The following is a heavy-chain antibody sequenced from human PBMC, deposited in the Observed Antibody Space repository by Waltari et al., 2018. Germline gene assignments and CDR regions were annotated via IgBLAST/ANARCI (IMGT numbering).Heavy chain of an antibody. J-gene: IGHJ5*02. CDR2: LYTSGST. CDR1: GYSVSSGGYY. Sequence: QVQLRESGPGLVKPSEHLSLTCTASGYSVSSGGYYWTWIQQPPGKDLEWIGYLYTSGSTNYHPSLKSRVTMSVDTSKDQFSLNLTSVTAADTAVYYCARGITAIGRWGQGTLVTVSS. CDR3: ARGITAIGR. V-gene: IGHV4-61*08. D-gene: IGHD6-13*01.